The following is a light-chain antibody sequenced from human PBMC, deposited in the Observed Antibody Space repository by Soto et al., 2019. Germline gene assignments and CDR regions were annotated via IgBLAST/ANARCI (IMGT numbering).Light chain of an antibody. J-gene: IGKJ1*01. CDR2: AAS. V-gene: IGKV1-8*01. CDR3: QQYYTYPPLT. CDR1: QGISIY. Sequence: AIRMTQSPSSLSASTGDRVTITCRASQGISIYLAWYQQKPGKAPKLLIYAASTLQSGVPSRFSGSGSGTDFNLTISCLQSEDFATYYCQQYYTYPPLTFGQGTKVEIK.